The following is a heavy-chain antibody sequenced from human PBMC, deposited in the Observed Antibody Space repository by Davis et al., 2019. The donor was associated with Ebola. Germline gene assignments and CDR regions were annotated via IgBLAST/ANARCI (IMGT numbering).Heavy chain of an antibody. J-gene: IGHJ3*02. Sequence: GESLKISCAASGFTFSSYSMNWVRQAPGKGLEWVSYISSSSSTIYYADSVKGRFTISRDNAKNSLYLQMNSLRDEDTAVYYCARDCYYYDSSGSPAGAFDIWGQGTMVTVSS. CDR2: ISSSSSTI. CDR1: GFTFSSYS. D-gene: IGHD3-22*01. CDR3: ARDCYYYDSSGSPAGAFDI. V-gene: IGHV3-48*02.